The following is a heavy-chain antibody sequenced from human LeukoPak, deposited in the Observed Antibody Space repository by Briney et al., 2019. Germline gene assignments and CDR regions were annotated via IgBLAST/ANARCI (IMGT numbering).Heavy chain of an antibody. V-gene: IGHV3-66*01. CDR2: IYADGRP. CDR1: GFTVNNEY. D-gene: IGHD3-9*01. CDR3: ERSVLT. J-gene: IGHJ5*02. Sequence: GGSLRLSCAASGFTVNNEYMSWVRQAPGKGLEWISVIYADGRPFYADSVRGRFTISRDSSENTLFLQMNSLRAEDTAVYYCERSVLTWSQGTLVTVSS.